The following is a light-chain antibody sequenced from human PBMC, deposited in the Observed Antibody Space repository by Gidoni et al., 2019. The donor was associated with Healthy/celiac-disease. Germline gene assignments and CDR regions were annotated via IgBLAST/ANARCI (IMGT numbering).Light chain of an antibody. CDR3: MQALQTRT. CDR1: QSLLHSKGYNY. V-gene: IGKV2-28*01. Sequence: IVMTQSPLSLPVTPGEPASISCRSSQSLLHSKGYNYLDWYLQKPGQSPQLLIYLVSNRASGVPDRFSGSGSGTDFPLKISSVEAADVGVYYCMQALQTRTFGQGTKVEIK. J-gene: IGKJ1*01. CDR2: LVS.